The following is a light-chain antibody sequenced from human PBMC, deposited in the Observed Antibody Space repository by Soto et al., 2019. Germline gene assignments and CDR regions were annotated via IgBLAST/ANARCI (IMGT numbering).Light chain of an antibody. CDR1: SSNIGAGCD. V-gene: IGLV1-40*01. CDR3: QSYDSSLSPYV. CDR2: GNS. Sequence: QSVLTQPPSVSGAPGQRVTISCTGSSSNIGAGCDVHWYQQLPGTAPKLLIYGNSNRPSGVPDRFSGSKSGTSASLAITGLQAEDEADYYCQSYDSSLSPYVFGTGTKVTVL. J-gene: IGLJ1*01.